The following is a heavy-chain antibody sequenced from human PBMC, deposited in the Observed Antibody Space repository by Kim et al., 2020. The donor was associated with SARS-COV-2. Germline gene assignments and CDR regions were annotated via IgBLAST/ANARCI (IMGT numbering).Heavy chain of an antibody. CDR1: GFTFSSYD. CDR3: ARASPYSSSGGYYFDY. D-gene: IGHD6-6*01. Sequence: GGSLRLSCAASGFTFSSYDMHWVRQATGKGLEWVSAIGTAGDTYYPGSVKGRFTISRENAKNSLYLQMNSLRAGDTAVYYCARASPYSSSGGYYFDYWGQGTLVTVSS. J-gene: IGHJ4*02. CDR2: IGTAGDT. V-gene: IGHV3-13*04.